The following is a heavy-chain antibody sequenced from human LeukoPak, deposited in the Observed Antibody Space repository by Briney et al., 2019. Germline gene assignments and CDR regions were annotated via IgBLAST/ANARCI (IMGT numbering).Heavy chain of an antibody. Sequence: PGGSLRLSCAASGFTFSSYSMNWVRQAPGKGLEWVSSISSSSSYIYYADSVKGRFTISRDNAKNSLYLQMNSLRAEDTAVYYCAKVSPTGRAFDCWGQGTLVTVSS. J-gene: IGHJ4*02. CDR3: AKVSPTGRAFDC. CDR1: GFTFSSYS. CDR2: ISSSSSYI. V-gene: IGHV3-21*01. D-gene: IGHD1-1*01.